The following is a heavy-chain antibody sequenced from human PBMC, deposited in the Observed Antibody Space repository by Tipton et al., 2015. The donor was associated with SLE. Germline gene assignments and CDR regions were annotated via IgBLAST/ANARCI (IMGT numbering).Heavy chain of an antibody. V-gene: IGHV3-9*01. J-gene: IGHJ4*02. CDR1: GFSFDDYA. D-gene: IGHD6-19*01. Sequence: SLRLSCAASGFSFDDYAMHWVRQAPGKGLEWVSGIGWNSGTIGYADSVKGRFTVSRDNAKNSLYLQMNSLRTEDTALYYCAKEAVAGSYFDYWGQGTLVTVSS. CDR3: AKEAVAGSYFDY. CDR2: IGWNSGTI.